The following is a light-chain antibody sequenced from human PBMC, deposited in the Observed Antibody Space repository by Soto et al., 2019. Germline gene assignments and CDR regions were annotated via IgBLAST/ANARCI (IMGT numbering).Light chain of an antibody. Sequence: EIVLTQSPGTLSLSPGKRATLSCRASQSVSSSYLAWYQQKPGQAPRLLIYGASSRATGIPDRFSGSGSGTDFTLTISRLEPEDFAVYYCQQYGSSPRVTFGPGTKVDIK. V-gene: IGKV3-20*01. CDR3: QQYGSSPRVT. CDR2: GAS. J-gene: IGKJ3*01. CDR1: QSVSSSY.